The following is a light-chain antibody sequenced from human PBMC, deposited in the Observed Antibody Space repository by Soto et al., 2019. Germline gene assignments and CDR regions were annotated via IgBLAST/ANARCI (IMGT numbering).Light chain of an antibody. CDR2: GAS. CDR3: QQYNNWPRT. V-gene: IGKV3-15*01. J-gene: IGKJ1*01. Sequence: EIVLTHCPGTLSLSPGERATRSCRASQSVSSDLAWYHQKPGQAPRLLIYGASTRATGIPARFSGSGSGTEFTLTINSLQSEDFAVYYCQQYNNWPRTFGQGTKVDI. CDR1: QSVSSD.